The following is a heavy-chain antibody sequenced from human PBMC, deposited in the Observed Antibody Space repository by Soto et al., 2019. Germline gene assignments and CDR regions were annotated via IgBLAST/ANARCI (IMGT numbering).Heavy chain of an antibody. CDR1: GGSLNSYY. Sequence: SETLSLTCTVSGGSLNSYYWTWIRQSPGKGLEWIGYVSSTGSTNYNPSLKSRLTMSLDTSTNEVSLSLTSVTAADAAVYFCARFSPPRKSYDSNPGWFDPWARELWSPSPQ. D-gene: IGHD3-22*01. CDR3: ARFSPPRKSYDSNPGWFDP. CDR2: VSSTGST. J-gene: IGHJ5*02. V-gene: IGHV4-59*01.